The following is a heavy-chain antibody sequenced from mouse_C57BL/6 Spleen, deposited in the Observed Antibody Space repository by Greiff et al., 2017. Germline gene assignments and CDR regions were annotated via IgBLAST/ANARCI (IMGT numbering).Heavy chain of an antibody. CDR1: GFTFSDYG. V-gene: IGHV5-15*01. CDR2: ISNLAYSI. CDR3: ARHGDYGSSYWYFDV. Sequence: EVQLKESGGGLVQPGGSLKLSCAASGFTFSDYGMAWVRQAPRKGPEWVAFISNLAYSIYYADTVTGRFTISRENAKNTLYLEMSSLRSEDTAMYYCARHGDYGSSYWYFDVWGTGTTVTVSS. D-gene: IGHD1-1*01. J-gene: IGHJ1*03.